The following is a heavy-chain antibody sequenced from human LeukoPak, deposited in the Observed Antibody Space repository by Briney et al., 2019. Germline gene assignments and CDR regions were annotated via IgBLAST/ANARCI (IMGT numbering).Heavy chain of an antibody. CDR2: LYYNGST. CDR3: ARRVRLWWQLGFY. Sequence: SETLSLTCTVSGGSISSSSYYWGWIRQPPGKGLEWIGSLYYNGSTYYNPSLKSRVTISVDTSKEQFSLKLSSVTAADTAVYYCARRVRLWWQLGFYWGQGTLVTVSS. J-gene: IGHJ4*02. CDR1: GGSISSSSYY. V-gene: IGHV4-39*01. D-gene: IGHD4-23*01.